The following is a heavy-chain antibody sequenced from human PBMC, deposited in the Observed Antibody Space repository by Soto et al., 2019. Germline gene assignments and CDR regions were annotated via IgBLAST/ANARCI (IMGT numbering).Heavy chain of an antibody. CDR2: ISGGGTT. CDR1: GLTFSSYA. D-gene: IGHD6-13*01. Sequence: GGSLRLSCEASGLTFSSYAMSWVRQAPGKGLEWVSGISGGGTTYYADSVKGRFTISRDNSKNTLYLQVNSLRAEDTAVYYCAKDQAAGGTISRYFQDWGQGTLVTVSS. J-gene: IGHJ1*01. CDR3: AKDQAAGGTISRYFQD. V-gene: IGHV3-23*01.